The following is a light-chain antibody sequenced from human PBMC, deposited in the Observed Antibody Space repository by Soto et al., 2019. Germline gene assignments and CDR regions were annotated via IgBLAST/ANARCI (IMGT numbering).Light chain of an antibody. V-gene: IGLV1-47*02. CDR3: AAWDDSLSGHWV. CDR2: NTN. Sequence: QSVLTQPPSASGTPGQRVTISCSGSRSNIGSNYVYWFHQLPGTAPKLLMFNTNQRSSGVPDRFSGSKSVTSASLAISGLRSEDEADYYCAAWDDSLSGHWVFGGGTQLTV. J-gene: IGLJ3*02. CDR1: RSNIGSNY.